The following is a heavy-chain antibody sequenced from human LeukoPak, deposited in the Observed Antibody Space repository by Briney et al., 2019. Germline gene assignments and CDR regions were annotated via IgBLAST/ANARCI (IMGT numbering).Heavy chain of an antibody. D-gene: IGHD2-15*01. J-gene: IGHJ4*02. V-gene: IGHV1-69*04. CDR2: IIPILGIA. Sequence: GSSVKVSCKASGGTFSSYAIGWVRQAPGQGLEWMGRIIPILGIANYAQKFQGRVTITADKSTSTAYMELRSLRPEDTAVYYCARDLRQSGYCSGGSCYGDYWGQGTLVTVSS. CDR3: ARDLRQSGYCSGGSCYGDY. CDR1: GGTFSSYA.